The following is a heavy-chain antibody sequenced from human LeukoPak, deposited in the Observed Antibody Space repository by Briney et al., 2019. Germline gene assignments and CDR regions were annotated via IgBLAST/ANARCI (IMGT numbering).Heavy chain of an antibody. V-gene: IGHV3-23*01. Sequence: GGSLRLSCAAPGFTFSSYAMSWVRQAPGKGLEWVSGISGSGGDTNYADSVKGRFTISRDNSKNTLYLQMNSLRAEDTAVYYCAKDSSGYWHSFDYWGQGTLVTVSS. CDR2: ISGSGGDT. J-gene: IGHJ4*02. CDR1: GFTFSSYA. CDR3: AKDSSGYWHSFDY. D-gene: IGHD3-22*01.